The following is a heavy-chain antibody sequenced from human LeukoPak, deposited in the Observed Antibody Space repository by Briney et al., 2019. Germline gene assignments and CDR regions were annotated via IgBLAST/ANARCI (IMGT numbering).Heavy chain of an antibody. Sequence: SVKVSCKASGGTFSSYAISWVRQAPGQGLEWMGGIIPIFGTANYAQKFQGRVTITADESTSTAYMELSSLRSEDTAVYYCARVPGYCSSTSCYGLFGYYYYGMDVWGQGTAVTVSS. CDR2: IIPIFGTA. V-gene: IGHV1-69*13. CDR3: ARVPGYCSSTSCYGLFGYYYYGMDV. D-gene: IGHD2-2*01. CDR1: GGTFSSYA. J-gene: IGHJ6*02.